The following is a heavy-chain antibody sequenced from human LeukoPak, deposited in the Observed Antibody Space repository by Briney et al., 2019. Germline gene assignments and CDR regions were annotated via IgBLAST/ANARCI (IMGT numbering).Heavy chain of an antibody. Sequence: ASVKVSCKASGYTFTSYDINWVRQATGQGLEWMGWMNPNSGNTGYAQKFQGRVTMTRNTFISTAYMELSSLRSEDTAVYYCARVPGGYYGSGSYIPYYYYYYYMDVWGKGTTVTVSS. CDR1: GYTFTSYD. V-gene: IGHV1-8*01. CDR3: ARVPGGYYGSGSYIPYYYYYYYMDV. D-gene: IGHD3-10*01. CDR2: MNPNSGNT. J-gene: IGHJ6*03.